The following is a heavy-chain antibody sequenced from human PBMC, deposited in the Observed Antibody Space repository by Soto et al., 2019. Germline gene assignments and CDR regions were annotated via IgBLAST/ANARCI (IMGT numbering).Heavy chain of an antibody. V-gene: IGHV4-30-4*01. D-gene: IGHD2-15*01. Sequence: SETLSLTCSVSGDSIPTVDYFWAWIRQPPGQALEYIGYIYKSATTYYNPSFESRVAISLDTSKSQFSLNVTSVTAADTAVYFCARGRYCLTGRCFPNWFDSWGQGTLVTVSS. CDR2: IYKSATT. J-gene: IGHJ5*01. CDR1: GDSIPTVDYF. CDR3: ARGRYCLTGRCFPNWFDS.